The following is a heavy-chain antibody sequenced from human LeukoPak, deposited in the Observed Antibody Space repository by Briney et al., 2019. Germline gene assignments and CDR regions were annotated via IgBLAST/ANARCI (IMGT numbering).Heavy chain of an antibody. CDR2: MYPGDSDI. D-gene: IGHD3-22*01. J-gene: IGHJ5*02. Sequence: GESLKISCKASGYDFSSYWIGWVRQMPGKGLEWMGIMYPGDSDIRYRPSFEGQVTISADKSISTVYLQWSSLKASDTAMYYCARHLQSAYYDSSGSPLGWFDPWGQGTLVTVSS. V-gene: IGHV5-51*01. CDR3: ARHLQSAYYDSSGSPLGWFDP. CDR1: GYDFSSYW.